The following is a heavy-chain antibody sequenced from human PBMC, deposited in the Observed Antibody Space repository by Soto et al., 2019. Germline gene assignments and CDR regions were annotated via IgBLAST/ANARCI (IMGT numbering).Heavy chain of an antibody. J-gene: IGHJ5*02. CDR1: GYTFSTYY. CDR3: ARFMIRGVIGP. D-gene: IGHD3-10*01. V-gene: IGHV1-46*01. Sequence: ASVKVSCKASGYTFSTYYMHWVRQAPGQGYEWMGIINPSGGSTTYAQKFQGRVTMTRDTSMNTAYMELSSLRSEDAAVYYCARFMIRGVIGPWGQGTPVTVSS. CDR2: INPSGGST.